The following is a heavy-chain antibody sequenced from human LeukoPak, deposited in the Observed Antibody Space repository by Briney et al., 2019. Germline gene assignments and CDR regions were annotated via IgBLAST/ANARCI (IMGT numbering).Heavy chain of an antibody. D-gene: IGHD1-1*01. CDR1: RGSFSTYY. J-gene: IGHJ4*03. Sequence: SETLPLTCAVYRGSFSTYYWSWIRQSPGKGLEWIAEINHRGDTNYNPSVKSRVTISVDTSKNQFSLKVRSLTAAVTAVYYCARGPTISETGYFDFWGQGTLVTVSS. CDR2: INHRGDT. CDR3: ARGPTISETGYFDF. V-gene: IGHV4-34*01.